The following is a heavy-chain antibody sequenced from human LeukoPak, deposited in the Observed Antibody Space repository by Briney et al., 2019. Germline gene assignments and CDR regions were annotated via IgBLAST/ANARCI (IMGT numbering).Heavy chain of an antibody. CDR2: IPYSGST. Sequence: SGTLSLTCPGCGGSISSYYWNWMRQPAWKGLDWIGYIPYSGSTNYNPSLNSRVIISVDTSKNQFSLKLSSVTAADTAVYYCARRTFSSNSFFDYWGQGTLVTVSS. V-gene: IGHV4-59*08. CDR1: GGSISSYY. CDR3: ARRTFSSNSFFDY. J-gene: IGHJ4*02. D-gene: IGHD6-13*01.